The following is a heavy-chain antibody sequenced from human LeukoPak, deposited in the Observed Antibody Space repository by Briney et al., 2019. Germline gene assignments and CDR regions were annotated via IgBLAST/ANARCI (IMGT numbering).Heavy chain of an antibody. D-gene: IGHD3-10*01. CDR3: ARDYGSGKYFDY. J-gene: IGHJ4*02. CDR1: RFTFSSYA. Sequence: GGSLRLSCAASRFTFSSYAMHWVRQAPGKGLEWVAVISYDGSNKYYADSVKGRFTISRDNSKNTLYLQMNSLRAEDTAVYYCARDYGSGKYFDYWGQGTLVTVSS. V-gene: IGHV3-30-3*01. CDR2: ISYDGSNK.